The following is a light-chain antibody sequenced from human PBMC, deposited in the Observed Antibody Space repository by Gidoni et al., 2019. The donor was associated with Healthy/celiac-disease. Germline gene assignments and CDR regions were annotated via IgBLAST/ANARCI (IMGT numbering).Light chain of an antibody. J-gene: IGLJ2*01. Sequence: QSVLTQPHSVSGAPGQRVTISCTGSSSNIGAGYDVHWYQQLPGTAPKPLIYGNSNRPSGVSDRFSGSKSGTSASLAITGLQAEDEADYYCQSYDSSLSGHVVFGGGTKLTVL. CDR2: GNS. CDR1: SSNIGAGYD. V-gene: IGLV1-40*01. CDR3: QSYDSSLSGHVV.